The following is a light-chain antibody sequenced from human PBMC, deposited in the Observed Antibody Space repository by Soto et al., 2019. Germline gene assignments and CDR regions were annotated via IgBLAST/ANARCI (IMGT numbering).Light chain of an antibody. Sequence: QSVLTQPPSASGSPGQSVTISCTGTSSDVGGYNYVSWYHQHPGKVPKLMIYEVSKRPSGVPDRFSGSKSGNTASLTVSGLQAEDEADYYCSSYAGSNYVFGTGTKVTV. CDR3: SSYAGSNYV. CDR2: EVS. CDR1: SSDVGGYNY. V-gene: IGLV2-8*01. J-gene: IGLJ1*01.